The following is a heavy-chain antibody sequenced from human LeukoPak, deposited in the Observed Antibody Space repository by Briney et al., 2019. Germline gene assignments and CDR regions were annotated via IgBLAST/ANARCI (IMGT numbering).Heavy chain of an antibody. CDR1: RFTFSSYS. D-gene: IGHD3-22*01. CDR2: ISSSSSYI. V-gene: IGHV3-21*01. J-gene: IGHJ4*02. CDR3: ARDYYDSSGYPYFDY. Sequence: GGSLRLSCAASRFTFSSYSMNWVRQAPGKGLEWVSSISSSSSYIYYADSVKGRFTISRDNAKNSLYLQMNSLRAEDTAVYYCARDYYDSSGYPYFDYWGQGTLVTVSS.